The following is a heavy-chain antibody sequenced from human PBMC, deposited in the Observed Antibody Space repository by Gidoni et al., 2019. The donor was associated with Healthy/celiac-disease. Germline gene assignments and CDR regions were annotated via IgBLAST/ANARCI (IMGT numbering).Heavy chain of an antibody. CDR3: ARESCGSCYRCDNWFDP. V-gene: IGHV1-69*04. CDR2: IIPILGIA. CDR1: GGTFRSYA. J-gene: IGHJ5*02. D-gene: IGHD2-15*01. Sequence: QVQLVQSGAEVKKPGSSVKVSCKASGGTFRSYAISWVRQAPGQGLEWMGRIIPILGIANYAQKFQGRGTITADKSTSTADMELSSLRSEDTAVYYCARESCGSCYRCDNWFDPWGQGTLVTVSS.